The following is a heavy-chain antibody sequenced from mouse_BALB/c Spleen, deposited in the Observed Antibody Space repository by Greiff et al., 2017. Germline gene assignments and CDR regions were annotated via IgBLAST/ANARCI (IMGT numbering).Heavy chain of an antibody. CDR3: TRVDYYDYEGAMDY. V-gene: IGHV1S22*01. CDR1: GYTFTSYW. Sequence: LQQPGSELVRPGASVKLSCKASGYTFTSYWMHWVKQRHGQGLEWIGNIYPGSGSTNYDEKFKSKGTLTVDTSSSTAYMHLSSLTSEDSAVYYCTRVDYYDYEGAMDYWGQGTSVTVSS. D-gene: IGHD2-4*01. CDR2: IYPGSGST. J-gene: IGHJ4*01.